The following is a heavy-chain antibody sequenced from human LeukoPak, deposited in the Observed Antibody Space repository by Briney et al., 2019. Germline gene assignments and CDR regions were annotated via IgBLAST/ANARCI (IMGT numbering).Heavy chain of an antibody. D-gene: IGHD6-6*01. CDR2: INHSGST. J-gene: IGHJ4*02. CDR1: GDSISSGGYY. CDR3: ARASAYSSSSGVNY. V-gene: IGHV4-31*03. Sequence: SETLSLTCTVSGDSISSGGYYWTWIRQPPGKGLEWIGEINHSGSTNYNPSLKSRVTISVDTSKNQFSLRLSSVTAADTAVYYCARASAYSSSSGVNYWGQGTLVTVSS.